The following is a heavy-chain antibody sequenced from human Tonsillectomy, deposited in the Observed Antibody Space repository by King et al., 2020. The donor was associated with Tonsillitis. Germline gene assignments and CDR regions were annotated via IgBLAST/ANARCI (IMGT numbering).Heavy chain of an antibody. V-gene: IGHV5-51*03. CDR3: ARTLSMGAFDI. CDR2: IYPGDSDT. J-gene: IGHJ3*02. D-gene: IGHD2-8*01. Sequence: VQLVESGAEVRHPGESLKISCKGSGYIFTSYWIGWVRQMPGKGLEWMGIIYPGDSDTRFSPSFQAHVTIPADKSITTAYLQWSSLKASDTAMYYCARTLSMGAFDIWGQGTMVTVSS. CDR1: GYIFTSYW.